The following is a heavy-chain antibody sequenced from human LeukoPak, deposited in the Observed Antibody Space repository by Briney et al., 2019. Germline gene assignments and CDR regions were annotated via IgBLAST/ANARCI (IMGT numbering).Heavy chain of an antibody. CDR2: INIISSEI. V-gene: IGHV3-48*02. Sequence: GGSLRLSCAASGFTLSTHAMSWVRQAPGKGLEWVSYINIISSEIYYGDSVKGRFTISTDNAKNSVYLQMNSLRDEDTAVYYCARDRAYAFDNWGQGTMVTVSS. CDR1: GFTLSTHA. CDR3: ARDRAYAFDN. J-gene: IGHJ3*02. D-gene: IGHD3-10*01.